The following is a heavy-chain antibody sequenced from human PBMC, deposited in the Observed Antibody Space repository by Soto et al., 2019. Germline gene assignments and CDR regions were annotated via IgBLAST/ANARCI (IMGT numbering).Heavy chain of an antibody. Sequence: SETLSLTCSVSGGSISSGGYYWSWIRQHPGKGLVWIGYIYYSGSTYYNPSLKSRVALSVDTSKNQLSLHLSSVTAAETAVYYCASQWLRSLAIDYWGQGTLVTVSS. D-gene: IGHD3-22*01. J-gene: IGHJ4*02. CDR2: IYYSGST. CDR3: ASQWLRSLAIDY. CDR1: GGSISSGGYY. V-gene: IGHV4-31*03.